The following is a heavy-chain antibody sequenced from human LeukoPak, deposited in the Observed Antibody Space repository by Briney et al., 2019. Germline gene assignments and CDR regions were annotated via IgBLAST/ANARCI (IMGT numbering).Heavy chain of an antibody. D-gene: IGHD3-22*01. CDR3: AKGYYDSSDYFITPPDY. CDR1: GFTFSTYG. CDR2: IRYVGINK. V-gene: IGHV3-30*02. J-gene: IGHJ4*02. Sequence: PGGSLRLSCAASGFTFSTYGMHWVRQAPGKGLEWVSFIRYVGINKYYADSVKGRFTISRDNSKNTLFLQMNSLRAEDTAVYYCAKGYYDSSDYFITPPDYWGQGTLVTVSS.